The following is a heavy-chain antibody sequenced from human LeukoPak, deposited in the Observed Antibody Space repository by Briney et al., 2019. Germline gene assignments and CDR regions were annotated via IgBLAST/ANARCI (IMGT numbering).Heavy chain of an antibody. D-gene: IGHD2-15*01. CDR3: AKDKAGWSRVLFDY. CDR1: GFTFSSYA. Sequence: GGSLRLSCAASGFTFSSYAMSWVRQAPGKGLEWVSATSGSGGSTYYADSVKGRFTISRDNSKNTLYLQMNSLRAEDTAVYYCAKDKAGWSRVLFDYWGQGTLVTVSS. J-gene: IGHJ4*02. V-gene: IGHV3-23*01. CDR2: TSGSGGST.